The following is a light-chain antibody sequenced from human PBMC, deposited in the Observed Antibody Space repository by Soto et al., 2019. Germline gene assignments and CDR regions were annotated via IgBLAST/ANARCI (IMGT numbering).Light chain of an antibody. CDR2: DVS. CDR1: SSDVGGYDH. J-gene: IGLJ2*01. V-gene: IGLV2-14*01. CDR3: SSYTSSSTLV. Sequence: QSALTQPASVSGSPGQSITISCTGSSSDVGGYDHVSWYQQHPGKAPKIMIHDVSNRPSGVSNRFSGSKSVNTASLTISGLQAEDEADYYCSSYTSSSTLVFGGGTKLTVL.